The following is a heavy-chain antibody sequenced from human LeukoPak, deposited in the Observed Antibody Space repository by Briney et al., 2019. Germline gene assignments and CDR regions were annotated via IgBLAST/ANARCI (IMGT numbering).Heavy chain of an antibody. V-gene: IGHV1-8*03. CDR3: ARGPRSIAARPYYYYMDV. CDR1: GYTSTSYD. J-gene: IGHJ6*03. CDR2: MNPNSGDT. D-gene: IGHD6-6*01. Sequence: GASVKVSCKASGYTSTSYDINWVRQATGQGLEWMGWMNPNSGDTGYAQKFQGRVTITRNTSISTAYMELSSLRSEDTAVYYCARGPRSIAARPYYYYMDVWGKGTTVTVSS.